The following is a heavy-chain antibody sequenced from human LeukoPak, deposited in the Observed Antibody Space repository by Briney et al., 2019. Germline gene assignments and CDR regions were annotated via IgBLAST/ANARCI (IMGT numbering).Heavy chain of an antibody. V-gene: IGHV1-3*03. CDR1: GYTFTSYA. D-gene: IGHD6-13*01. CDR2: INAGNGNT. CDR3: ARAHPYSSSWYYFDY. J-gene: IGHJ4*02. Sequence: ASVKVSCKASGYTFTSYAMHWVRQAPGQRPEWMGWINAGNGNTKYSQEFQGRVTITRDTSASTAYMELSSLRSEDMAVYYCARAHPYSSSWYYFDYWGQGTLVTVSS.